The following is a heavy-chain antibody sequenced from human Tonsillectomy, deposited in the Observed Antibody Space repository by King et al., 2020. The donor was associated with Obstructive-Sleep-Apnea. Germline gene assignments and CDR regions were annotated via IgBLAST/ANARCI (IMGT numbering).Heavy chain of an antibody. V-gene: IGHV3-23*04. J-gene: IGHJ4*02. Sequence: EVQLVESGGGLVQPGGSLRVSCAASGFTFSSYAMTWVRQAPGKGLEWVSVIGSSGASTYYADSVKGRFTISRDDSKNTLYLHMNSLRADDTAVYYCAKRSLHYMQLAPLDYWGQGTLVTVSS. CDR2: IGSSGAST. CDR3: AKRSLHYMQLAPLDY. CDR1: GFTFSSYA. D-gene: IGHD6-13*01.